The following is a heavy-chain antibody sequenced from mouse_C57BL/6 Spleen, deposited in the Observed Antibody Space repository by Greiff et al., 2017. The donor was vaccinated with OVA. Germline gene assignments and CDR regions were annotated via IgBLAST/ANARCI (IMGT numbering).Heavy chain of an antibody. CDR2: IDPEDGET. CDR3: ARWDYYGSSYRYFDV. CDR1: GFNIKDYY. J-gene: IGHJ1*03. V-gene: IGHV14-2*01. Sequence: EVKLVESGAELVKPGASVKLSCTASGFNIKDYYMHWVKQRTEQGLEWIGRIDPEDGETKYAPKFQGKATITADTSSNTAYLQLSSLTSEDTAVYYCARWDYYGSSYRYFDVWGTGTTVTVSS. D-gene: IGHD1-1*01.